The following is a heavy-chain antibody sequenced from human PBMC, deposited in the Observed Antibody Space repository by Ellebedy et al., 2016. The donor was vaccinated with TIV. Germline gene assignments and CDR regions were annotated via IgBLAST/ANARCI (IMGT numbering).Heavy chain of an antibody. J-gene: IGHJ4*02. Sequence: GESLKISXLVSGFTFSSFSMYWVRQAPGKGLEYVSAINSDGANTYYVDSVKGRFTISRDNSRSTLYLHMTSLRPEDTAVYYCVKGDSSGFSYVRRFDYWGQGTLVTVSS. V-gene: IGHV3-64D*06. CDR2: INSDGANT. CDR1: GFTFSSFS. CDR3: VKGDSSGFSYVRRFDY. D-gene: IGHD3-22*01.